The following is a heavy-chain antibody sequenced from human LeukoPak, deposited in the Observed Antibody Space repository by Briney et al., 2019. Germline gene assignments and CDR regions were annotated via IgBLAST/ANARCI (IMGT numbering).Heavy chain of an antibody. Sequence: SETLSLTCTVSGGSISSGGYYWSWIRQPPGKGLEWIGYIYHSGSTYYNPSLKSRVAISVDRSKNQFPLKLSSVTAADTAVYYCARADTAMVPYLDYWGQGTLVTVSS. CDR2: IYHSGST. D-gene: IGHD5-18*01. CDR1: GGSISSGGYY. V-gene: IGHV4-30-2*01. J-gene: IGHJ4*02. CDR3: ARADTAMVPYLDY.